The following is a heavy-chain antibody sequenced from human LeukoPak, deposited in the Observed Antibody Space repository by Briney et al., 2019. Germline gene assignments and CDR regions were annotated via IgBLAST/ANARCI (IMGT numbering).Heavy chain of an antibody. CDR1: GFTFSGYS. Sequence: GGSLRLSCAASGFTFSGYSMNWVRQAPGKGLQWISYIGFSSSVIHYADSVKGRFTISRDNSKNTLYLQMNSLRAEDTAVYYCARDRFRFGDDAFDIWGQGTMVTVSS. D-gene: IGHD3-10*01. V-gene: IGHV3-48*01. J-gene: IGHJ3*02. CDR2: IGFSSSVI. CDR3: ARDRFRFGDDAFDI.